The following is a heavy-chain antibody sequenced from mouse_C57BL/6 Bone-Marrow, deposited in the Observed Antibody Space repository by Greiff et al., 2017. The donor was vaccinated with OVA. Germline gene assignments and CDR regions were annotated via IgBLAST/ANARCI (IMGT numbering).Heavy chain of an antibody. V-gene: IGHV1-55*01. CDR1: GYTFTSYW. J-gene: IGHJ1*03. D-gene: IGHD2-1*01. CDR2: IYPGRGST. Sequence: QVQLKESGAELVKPGASVKMSCKASGYTFTSYWITWVKQRPGQGLEWIGDIYPGRGSTNYNEKFKSKATLTVDTSSSTAYMQLSSLTSEDSAVDYCARRYYGSYWYFDVWGTGTTVTVSS. CDR3: ARRYYGSYWYFDV.